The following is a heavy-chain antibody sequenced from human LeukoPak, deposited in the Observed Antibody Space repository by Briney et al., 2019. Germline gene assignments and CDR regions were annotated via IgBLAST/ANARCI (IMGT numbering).Heavy chain of an antibody. CDR1: GFTFRSYA. Sequence: GRSLRLSCAASGFTFRSYAMHWVREAPGKGVEWVAVISYDGSNKYYADPVKGRFTISRDNSKNTLYLQMNSLRAEDTAVYYCARDQLVYSSSWYEGPDYWGQGTLVTVSS. J-gene: IGHJ4*02. CDR2: ISYDGSNK. V-gene: IGHV3-30-3*01. D-gene: IGHD6-13*01. CDR3: ARDQLVYSSSWYEGPDY.